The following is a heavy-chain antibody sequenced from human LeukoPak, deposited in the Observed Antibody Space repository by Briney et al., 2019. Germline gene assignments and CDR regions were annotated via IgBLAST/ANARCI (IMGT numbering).Heavy chain of an antibody. J-gene: IGHJ5*02. D-gene: IGHD2-15*01. V-gene: IGHV1-8*02. CDR2: MNPNSGNT. CDR1: GYNFISYY. CDR3: ARGDYCSSGSCYWFDP. Sequence: ASVKVSCKASGYNFISYYIHWVRQATGQGLEWMGWMNPNSGNTGYAQKFQGRVTMTRNTSISTAYMELSSLRSEDTAVYYCARGDYCSSGSCYWFDPWGQGTLVTVSS.